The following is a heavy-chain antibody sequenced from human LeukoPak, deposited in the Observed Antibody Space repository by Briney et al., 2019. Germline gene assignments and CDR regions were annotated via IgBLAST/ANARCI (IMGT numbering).Heavy chain of an antibody. D-gene: IGHD6-19*01. Sequence: SQTLSLTCAISGDSVSSNNGAWNWIRQSPSRGLEWLGRTYFRSRWYNDFAESMKGRMTIDPDTSKNQFSLQLTPVTPEDTAVYYCARDLGTTGWYTFDYWGQGTLVTVSS. CDR1: GDSVSSNNGA. V-gene: IGHV6-1*01. CDR3: ARDLGTTGWYTFDY. J-gene: IGHJ4*02. CDR2: TYFRSRWYN.